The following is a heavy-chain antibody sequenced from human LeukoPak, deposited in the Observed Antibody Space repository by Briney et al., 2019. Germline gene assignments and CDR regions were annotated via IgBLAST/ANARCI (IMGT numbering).Heavy chain of an antibody. CDR1: GGTFSSYA. J-gene: IGHJ4*02. V-gene: IGHV1-69*13. Sequence: ASVKVSCKASGGTFSSYAISWVRQAPGQGLEWMGGIIPIFGTANYAQKFQGRVTITADESTSTAYMELSSLRSEDTSVYYCARGLLRQHTDYWGQGTLVTVSS. CDR2: IIPIFGTA. D-gene: IGHD3-3*01. CDR3: ARGLLRQHTDY.